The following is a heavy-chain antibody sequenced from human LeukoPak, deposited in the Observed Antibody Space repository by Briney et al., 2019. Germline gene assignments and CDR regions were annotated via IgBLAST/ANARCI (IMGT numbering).Heavy chain of an antibody. J-gene: IGHJ4*02. Sequence: GASVKVSCKASGGTFSTYGITWVRQAPGQGLEWMGRIIPVLDITNYAQKFQDRVTITADKSTSTAYMDLSSLRSDDTAVYYCARARSAAGTVDYWGQGTLVTVSS. CDR1: GGTFSTYG. V-gene: IGHV1-69*04. CDR2: IIPVLDIT. CDR3: ARARSAAGTVDY. D-gene: IGHD6-13*01.